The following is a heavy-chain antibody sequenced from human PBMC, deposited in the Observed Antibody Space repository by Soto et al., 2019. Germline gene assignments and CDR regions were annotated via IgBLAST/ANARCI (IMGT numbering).Heavy chain of an antibody. CDR2: ISPFNGNT. V-gene: IGHV1-18*01. D-gene: IGHD6-13*01. Sequence: ASVKVSCKSSGYPFTHYGITWVRQAPGQGLEWMGWISPFNGNTNYGQTLQGRVTLTTDTSTSTVYMELRSLRSDDTAVYYCARDKEKIAAAGLWWYFDLWGRGTLVTVSS. CDR1: GYPFTHYG. J-gene: IGHJ2*01. CDR3: ARDKEKIAAAGLWWYFDL.